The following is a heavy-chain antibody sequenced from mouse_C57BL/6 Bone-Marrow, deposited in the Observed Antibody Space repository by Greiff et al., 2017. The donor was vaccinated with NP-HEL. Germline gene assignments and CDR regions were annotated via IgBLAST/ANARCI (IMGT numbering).Heavy chain of an antibody. V-gene: IGHV1-81*01. CDR1: GYTFTSYG. J-gene: IGHJ2*01. D-gene: IGHD2-4*01. CDR2: IYPRSGNT. Sequence: VQGVESGAELARPGASVKLSCKASGYTFTSYGISWVKQRTGQGLEWIGEIYPRSGNTYYNEKFKGKATLTADKSSSTAYMELRSLTSEDSAVYFCARFRYDYDDYWGQGTTLTVSS. CDR3: ARFRYDYDDY.